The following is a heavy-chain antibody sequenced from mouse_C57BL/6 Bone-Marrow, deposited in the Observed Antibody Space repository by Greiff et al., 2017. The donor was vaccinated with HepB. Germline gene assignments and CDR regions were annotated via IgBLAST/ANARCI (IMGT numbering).Heavy chain of an antibody. V-gene: IGHV14-4*01. CDR1: GFNIKDDY. J-gene: IGHJ4*01. CDR2: IDPENGDT. Sequence: VQLQQSGAELVRPGASVKLSCTASGFNIKDDYMHWVKQRPEQGLEWIGWIDPENGDTEYASKFQGKATITADKSSNTAYLQLSSLTSEDTAVYYCTRRRYYAMDYWGQGTSVTVSS. CDR3: TRRRYYAMDY.